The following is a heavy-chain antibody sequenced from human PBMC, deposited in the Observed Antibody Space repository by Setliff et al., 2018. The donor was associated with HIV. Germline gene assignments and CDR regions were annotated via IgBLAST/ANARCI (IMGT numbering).Heavy chain of an antibody. D-gene: IGHD2-2*01. CDR1: GYTFINYD. CDR2: LNPHSGDT. CDR3: ARGGRYCSSTNCYDFDY. Sequence: ASVKVSCKASGYTFINYDINWVRQAPGQGLEWMGWLNPHSGDTGYAQKFQGRVTITRNTSISTAYMELSSLRSEDTAVYYCARGGRYCSSTNCYDFDYWGQGTLVTVSS. V-gene: IGHV1-8*03. J-gene: IGHJ4*02.